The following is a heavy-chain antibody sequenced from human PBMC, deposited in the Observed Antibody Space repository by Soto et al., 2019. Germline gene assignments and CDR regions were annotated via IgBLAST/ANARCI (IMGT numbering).Heavy chain of an antibody. V-gene: IGHV4-39*01. Sequence: QLKLQESGPGLVRPSETLSLTCTVSGGSISSTSYYWGWVRQPPGKGLEWIGGIFYSGSTYYNPSLKSRVTIPVDTSKNQSSLRVSSVTAAATAVYYCARMGLDETLTGYYFDHWGQGSLVTVST. CDR2: IFYSGST. D-gene: IGHD3-9*01. J-gene: IGHJ4*02. CDR1: GGSISSTSYY. CDR3: ARMGLDETLTGYYFDH.